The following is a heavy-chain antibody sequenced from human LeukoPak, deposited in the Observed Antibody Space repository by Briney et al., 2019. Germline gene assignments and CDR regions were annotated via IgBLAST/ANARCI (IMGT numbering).Heavy chain of an antibody. CDR1: GGSISSSSYY. V-gene: IGHV4-39*01. D-gene: IGHD3-22*01. CDR3: AGSRRGHPRYYESSGYYLY. J-gene: IGHJ4*02. CDR2: IYYSGST. Sequence: SETLSLTCTVSGGSISSSSYYWGWIRQPPGTGLEWIGSIYYSGSTYYNPSLKSRVTISVDTSKNQFSLKLISVTAADTAVYYWAGSRRGHPRYYESSGYYLYWGQGTLVTVSS.